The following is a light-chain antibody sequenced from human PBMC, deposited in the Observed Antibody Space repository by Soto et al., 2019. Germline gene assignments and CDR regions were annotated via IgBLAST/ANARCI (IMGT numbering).Light chain of an antibody. V-gene: IGKV3-20*01. J-gene: IGKJ5*01. CDR2: GTS. CDR1: QTLKSYS. CDR3: QQCGNSGIT. Sequence: VLTQSPGTLSLSPGERATLSCGASQTLKSYSLAWYQKTAGPPPSILIYGTSTRATGIPDRFSGSVSGTDFALTISRLEPEDSAVYDGQQCGNSGITCGQGTRLEIK.